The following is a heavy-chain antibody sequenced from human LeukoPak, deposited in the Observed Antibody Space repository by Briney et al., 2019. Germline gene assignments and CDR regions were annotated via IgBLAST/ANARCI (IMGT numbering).Heavy chain of an antibody. CDR3: AKDAFYSSLYYFDY. D-gene: IGHD6-13*01. CDR2: VRGSGDDT. V-gene: IGHV3-23*01. CDR1: GFTFSSYA. Sequence: GGSLRLSCAASGFTFSSYAMIWVRQAPGKGLEWVSAVRGSGDDTFYADSVQGRFTISRDNSRNTLYLQMNSLRAEDTAVHYCAKDAFYSSLYYFDYWGQGTLVTVSS. J-gene: IGHJ4*02.